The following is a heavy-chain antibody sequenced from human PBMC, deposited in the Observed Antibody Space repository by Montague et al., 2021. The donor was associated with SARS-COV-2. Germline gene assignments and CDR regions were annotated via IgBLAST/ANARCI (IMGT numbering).Heavy chain of an antibody. CDR3: ARTSASSDY. CDR1: GDSDSVESPG. J-gene: IGHJ4*02. D-gene: IGHD1-26*01. CDR2: TYFRSEWYN. V-gene: IGHV6-1*01. Sequence: CAISGDSDSVESPGRNWEKQSPSLQPEWLVGTYFRSEWYNDYAVSVKSRITINPDTSKNQISLQLNSVTPEDTAVYYCARTSASSDYWGQGTLVTVSS.